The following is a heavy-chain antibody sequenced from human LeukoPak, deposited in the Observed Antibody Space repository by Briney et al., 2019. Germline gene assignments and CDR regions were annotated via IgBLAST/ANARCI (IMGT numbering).Heavy chain of an antibody. V-gene: IGHV4-38-2*02. D-gene: IGHD3-22*01. J-gene: IGHJ6*03. CDR2: IYHSGST. CDR1: GYSIRSGYY. Sequence: SETLSLTCTVSGYSIRSGYYWGWIRQPPGKGLEWIGSIYHSGSTYYNPSLKSRVTISVDTSKNQFSLKLSSVTAADTAVYYCARSSVPYYYYNYYMDVWGKGTTVTVSS. CDR3: ARSSVPYYYYNYYMDV.